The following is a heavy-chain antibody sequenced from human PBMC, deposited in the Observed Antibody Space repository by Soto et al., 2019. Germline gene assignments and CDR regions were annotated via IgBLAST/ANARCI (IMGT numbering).Heavy chain of an antibody. CDR2: INAGNGNT. V-gene: IGHV1-3*01. CDR3: ARGGHIAVVTASFDY. Sequence: ASVKVSCKASGYTFTSYAMLWVRQAPGQRLEWMGWINAGNGNTKYSQKFQGRVTIIRDTSTSTAYMELSSLRSADTAVYYCARGGHIAVVTASFDYWGQGTLVTVSS. J-gene: IGHJ4*02. D-gene: IGHD2-21*02. CDR1: GYTFTSYA.